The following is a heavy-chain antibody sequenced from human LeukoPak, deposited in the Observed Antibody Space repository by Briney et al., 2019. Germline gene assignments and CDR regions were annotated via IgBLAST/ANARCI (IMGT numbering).Heavy chain of an antibody. Sequence: AGESLRLSCSASGFTFSTSAMTWVRQAPGKGLEWVSSITATTGASYYAASVKGRFITSRDNSKNTLYLQMNSLRAEDTATYYCAKGISVDGYNFERGADYWGQGNLVTVSS. V-gene: IGHV3-23*01. J-gene: IGHJ4*02. CDR3: AKGISVDGYNFERGADY. D-gene: IGHD5-24*01. CDR1: GFTFSTSA. CDR2: ITATTGAS.